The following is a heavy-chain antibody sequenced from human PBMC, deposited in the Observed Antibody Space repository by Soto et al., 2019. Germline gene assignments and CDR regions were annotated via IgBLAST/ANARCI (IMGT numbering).Heavy chain of an antibody. CDR1: GFTFGDYA. CDR3: TRVYSGSYGGAFDI. V-gene: IGHV3-49*04. D-gene: IGHD1-26*01. CDR2: IRSKAYGGTT. J-gene: IGHJ3*02. Sequence: PGGSLRLSCTASGFTFGDYAMSWVRQAPGKGLEWVGFIRSKAYGGTTEYAASVKGRFTISRDDSKSIAYLQMNSLKTEDTAVYYCTRVYSGSYGGAFDIWGQGTVVTVSS.